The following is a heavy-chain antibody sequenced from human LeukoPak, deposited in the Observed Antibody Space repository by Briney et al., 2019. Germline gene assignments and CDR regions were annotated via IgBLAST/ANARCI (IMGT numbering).Heavy chain of an antibody. CDR1: GFTVSSNY. CDR3: ARLYDGSAYHADHFDY. V-gene: IGHV3-66*01. J-gene: IGHJ4*02. Sequence: GGSLRLSCAASGFTVSSNYMSWVRQAPGKGLEWVSVIYSGGSTYYADSVKGRFTISRDNSKNTLYLQMNSLRAEDTAVYYCARLYDGSAYHADHFDYWGQGTLVIVSS. D-gene: IGHD3-22*01. CDR2: IYSGGST.